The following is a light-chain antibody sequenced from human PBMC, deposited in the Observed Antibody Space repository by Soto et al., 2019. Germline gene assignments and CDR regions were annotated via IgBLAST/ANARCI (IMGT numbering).Light chain of an antibody. CDR1: SCNIGSNY. J-gene: IGLJ2*01. CDR3: AAWDDSLSAYVI. V-gene: IGLV1-47*01. Sequence: QSVLTQPPSASGTPGQRVTISCSGSSCNIGSNYVYWYQQLPGTAPKLLIYRNNQRPSGVPDRFSGSKSGTSASLAISGLRSEDEADYYCAAWDDSLSAYVIFGGGTQLTVL. CDR2: RNN.